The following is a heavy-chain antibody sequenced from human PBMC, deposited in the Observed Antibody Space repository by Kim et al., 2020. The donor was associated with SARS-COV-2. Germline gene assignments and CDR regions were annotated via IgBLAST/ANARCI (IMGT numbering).Heavy chain of an antibody. J-gene: IGHJ4*02. CDR2: IWYDGSNK. D-gene: IGHD6-19*01. Sequence: GGSLRLSCAASGFTFSSYGMHWVRQAPGKGLEWVAVIWYDGSNKYYADSVKGRFTISRDNSKNTLYLQMNSLRAEDTAVYYCARDKYSSGWYYFDYWGQGTLVTVSS. CDR3: ARDKYSSGWYYFDY. CDR1: GFTFSSYG. V-gene: IGHV3-33*01.